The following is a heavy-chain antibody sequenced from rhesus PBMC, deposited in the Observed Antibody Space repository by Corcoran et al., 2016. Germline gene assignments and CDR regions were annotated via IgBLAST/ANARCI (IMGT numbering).Heavy chain of an antibody. J-gene: IGHJ5-1*01. CDR1: GGSISSRHW. D-gene: IGHD6-43*01. Sequence: QVQLQESGPAVVKPSETLSLTCAVSGGSISSRHWWAWIRQSPGKGLEWIGGIEGMAADPVYSPSLKRRVALSMDTSKHQFSRKLSSVTAADTAVYFCARHLGSSYGWRFDVWGAGVLVTVSS. CDR3: ARHLGSSYGWRFDV. CDR2: IEGMAADP. V-gene: IGHV4-93*02.